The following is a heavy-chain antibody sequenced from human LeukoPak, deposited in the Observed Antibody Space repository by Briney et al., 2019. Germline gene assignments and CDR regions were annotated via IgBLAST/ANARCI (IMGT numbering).Heavy chain of an antibody. Sequence: GSLRLSCAASGFTFSSYAMHWVRQAPGKGLEWVAVISYDGSNKYYADSVKGRFTISRDNSKNTLYLQMNSLRAEDTAVYYCARAGGSGWYYVYWGQGTLVTVSS. CDR2: ISYDGSNK. J-gene: IGHJ4*02. D-gene: IGHD6-19*01. CDR3: ARAGGSGWYYVY. CDR1: GFTFSSYA. V-gene: IGHV3-30*04.